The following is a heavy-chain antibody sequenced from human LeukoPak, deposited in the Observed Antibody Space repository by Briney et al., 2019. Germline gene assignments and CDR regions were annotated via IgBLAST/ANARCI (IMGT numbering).Heavy chain of an antibody. CDR2: ISSSSSTI. D-gene: IGHD4-23*01. CDR1: GFTFSCYS. J-gene: IGHJ3*02. Sequence: GGSLRLFCGASGFTFSCYSMNWLRQAAGRGVAGVAYISSSSSTIYYADSVKGRFTISRDNAKNSLYLRMNSLRAEDTAVYYCVTTTVVSARAFDIWGQGTMVTVSS. V-gene: IGHV3-48*01. CDR3: VTTTVVSARAFDI.